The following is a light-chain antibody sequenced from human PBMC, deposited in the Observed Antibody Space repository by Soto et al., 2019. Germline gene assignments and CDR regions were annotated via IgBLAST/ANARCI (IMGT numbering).Light chain of an antibody. Sequence: DIQMTQSPSTLPASVGDRVTITCRASQTISTWLAWHQQKPGKAPKLLIYAASSLQSGVPSGFSGSGSGTDFTLTISSLQPEDFATYYCQQDLRPPLTFGPGTKVDIK. CDR2: AAS. V-gene: IGKV1-39*01. CDR3: QQDLRPPLT. J-gene: IGKJ3*01. CDR1: QTISTW.